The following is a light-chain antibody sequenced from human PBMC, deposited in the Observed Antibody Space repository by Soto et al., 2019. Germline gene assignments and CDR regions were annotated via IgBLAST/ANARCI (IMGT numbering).Light chain of an antibody. Sequence: EIVLTQPPATLSLSPGERATLSGRASQSVSSYLAWYQQKPGQAPRLLIYDASNRATGIPARFSGRGSGTDFTLTISSLEPEDLAVYYCQQRSNGGSITVGQGTRREIK. CDR1: QSVSSY. CDR3: QQRSNGGSIT. J-gene: IGKJ5*01. V-gene: IGKV3-11*01. CDR2: DAS.